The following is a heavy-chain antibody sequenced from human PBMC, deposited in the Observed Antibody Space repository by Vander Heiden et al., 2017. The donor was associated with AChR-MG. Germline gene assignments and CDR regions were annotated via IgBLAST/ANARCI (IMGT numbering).Heavy chain of an antibody. D-gene: IGHD2-15*01. Sequence: QVQLQESGPGLVKPSQTLSLTCTVSGGPISSGGYYWSWIRQHPGKGLEWIGYIYYSGSTYYNPSLKSRVTISADTSKNQFSLKLSSVTAADTAVYYCARDCSGGSCNPFDYWGQGTLVTVSS. CDR2: IYYSGST. J-gene: IGHJ4*02. CDR3: ARDCSGGSCNPFDY. V-gene: IGHV4-31*03. CDR1: GGPISSGGYY.